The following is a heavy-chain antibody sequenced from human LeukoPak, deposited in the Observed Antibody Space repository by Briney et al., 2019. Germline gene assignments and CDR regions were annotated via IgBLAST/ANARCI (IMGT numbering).Heavy chain of an antibody. D-gene: IGHD3-22*01. J-gene: IGHJ4*02. CDR1: GGSFNGYY. V-gene: IGHV4-34*01. CDR3: ARGRTYYYDSSGYYYNFDY. CDR2: INHSGST. Sequence: SETLSLTCAVYGGSFNGYYWTWIRQPPGKGLEWIGEINHSGSTNYNPSLKSRVTISVDTSKNQFSLKLSSVTAADTAVYYCARGRTYYYDSSGYYYNFDYWGQGTLVTVSS.